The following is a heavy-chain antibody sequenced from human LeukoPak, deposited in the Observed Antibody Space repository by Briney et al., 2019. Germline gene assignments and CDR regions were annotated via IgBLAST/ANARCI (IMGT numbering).Heavy chain of an antibody. CDR1: GGSISSSSYY. CDR3: ARGLSGPYYYYYMDV. Sequence: SETLSLTCTVSGGSISSSSYYWGWIRQPPGKGLEWIGSIYYSGSTYYNPSLKSRVTISVDTSKNQFSLKLSSVTAADTAVYYCARGLSGPYYYYYMDVWGKGTSVTVSS. CDR2: IYYSGST. V-gene: IGHV4-39*01. J-gene: IGHJ6*03. D-gene: IGHD2-15*01.